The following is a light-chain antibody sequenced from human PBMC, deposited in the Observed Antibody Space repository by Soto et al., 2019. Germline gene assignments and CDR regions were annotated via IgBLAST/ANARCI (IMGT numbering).Light chain of an antibody. CDR2: EDD. CDR3: QSYDSTNQHVI. J-gene: IGLJ2*01. Sequence: LTQPHSLSESPGKTVTISCTRSRGSIADNYVQWYQQRPGSAPTTLIYEDDQRLSGVPDRFSGSIDRSSNSASLTISELKAGDEADYYCQSYDSTNQHVIFGGGTKVTVL. V-gene: IGLV6-57*04. CDR1: RGSIADNY.